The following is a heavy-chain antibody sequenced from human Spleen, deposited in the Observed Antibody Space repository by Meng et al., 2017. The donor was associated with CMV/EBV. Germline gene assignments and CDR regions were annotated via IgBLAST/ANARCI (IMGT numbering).Heavy chain of an antibody. CDR2: VVPFVDTP. J-gene: IGHJ4*02. V-gene: IGHV1-69*06. CDR3: AIDLGDQVEGMVYFGH. CDR1: SSAS. D-gene: IGHD3-16*01. Sequence: SSASSAWEQRTPGRGLKWMGGVVPFVDTPSCAQDLEGRLTITADISAGTTNMELSTLTIDDAAVYYCAIDLGDQVEGMVYFGHWGQGTVVTVSS.